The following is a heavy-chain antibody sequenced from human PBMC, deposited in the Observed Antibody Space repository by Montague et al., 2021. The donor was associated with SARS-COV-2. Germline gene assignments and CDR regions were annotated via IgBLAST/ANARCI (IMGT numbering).Heavy chain of an antibody. V-gene: IGHV3-30*04. Sequence: SLRLSCAVSGFTFTTFSTYTVHWVRQALGKGLEWVAFISYDGGKKFYADSVKGRFTISRDNSKNTLHLQMNSLKAEDTAVYYCAREGYTSGWYPSYYFDYWGQGTPVAVSS. D-gene: IGHD6-19*01. J-gene: IGHJ4*02. CDR3: AREGYTSGWYPSYYFDY. CDR1: GFTFTTFSTYT. CDR2: ISYDGGKK.